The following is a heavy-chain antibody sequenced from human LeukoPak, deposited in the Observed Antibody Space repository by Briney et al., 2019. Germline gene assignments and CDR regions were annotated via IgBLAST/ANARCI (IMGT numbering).Heavy chain of an antibody. J-gene: IGHJ4*02. CDR2: IYTSGST. Sequence: SETLSPTCTVSGGSISSGSYYWSWIRQPAGKGLEWIGRIYTSGSTNYNPSLKSRVTISVDTSKNQFSLKLSSVTAADTAVYYCARAPVPAAPIGVDYWGQGTLVTVSS. V-gene: IGHV4-61*02. CDR1: GGSISSGSYY. CDR3: ARAPVPAAPIGVDY. D-gene: IGHD2-2*01.